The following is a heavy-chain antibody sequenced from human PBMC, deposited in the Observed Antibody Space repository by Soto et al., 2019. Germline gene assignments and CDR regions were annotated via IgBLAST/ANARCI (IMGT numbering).Heavy chain of an antibody. CDR1: GYSFTSYW. Sequence: EVQLVQSGAEVKKPGESLRISCKGSGYSFTSYWISWVRQMPGKGLEWMGRIDPSDSYTNYSPSFQGHVTISADKSISTAYLQWSSLKASDTAMYYCARRTKFSGYSSGKTFDPWGQGTLVTVSS. CDR2: IDPSDSYT. V-gene: IGHV5-10-1*01. D-gene: IGHD6-19*01. J-gene: IGHJ5*02. CDR3: ARRTKFSGYSSGKTFDP.